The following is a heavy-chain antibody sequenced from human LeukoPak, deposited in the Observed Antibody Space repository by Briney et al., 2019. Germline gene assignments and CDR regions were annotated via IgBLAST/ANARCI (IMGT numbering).Heavy chain of an antibody. J-gene: IGHJ4*02. Sequence: GGSLRLSCAGSGFTFSSYSMNWVRQAPGKGLEWVSSITSSNNYIYYADSMKGRFTISRDNRKNSLYLQMNSLRTEDTALYYCAKEVRGSSWTGFDYWGQGTLVTVSS. CDR2: ITSSNNYI. V-gene: IGHV3-21*04. CDR1: GFTFSSYS. D-gene: IGHD6-13*01. CDR3: AKEVRGSSWTGFDY.